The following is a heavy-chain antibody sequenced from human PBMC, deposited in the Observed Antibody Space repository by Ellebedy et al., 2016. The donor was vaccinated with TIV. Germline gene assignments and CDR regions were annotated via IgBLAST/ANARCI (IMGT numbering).Heavy chain of an antibody. Sequence: SGGSTYYADSVKGRFTISSDNSKNTLYLQMNSLRAEDTAVYYCAKEDPKRDYWGQGTLVTVSS. J-gene: IGHJ4*02. CDR3: AKEDPKRDY. CDR2: SGGST. V-gene: IGHV3-23*01.